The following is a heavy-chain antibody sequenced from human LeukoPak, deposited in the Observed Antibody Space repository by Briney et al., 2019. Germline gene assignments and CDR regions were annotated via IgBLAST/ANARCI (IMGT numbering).Heavy chain of an antibody. D-gene: IGHD2-15*01. V-gene: IGHV3-7*01. J-gene: IGHJ4*02. CDR1: GLTFSRYW. CDR2: IKQDGSEK. Sequence: PGGSLRLSCAASGLTFSRYWMSWVRQAPGKGLEWVANIKQDGSEKYYVDSVKGRFTISRDNAKKSLYLQMNSLRAEDTAVYYCATDIVVVVAATDFWGQGTLVTVSS. CDR3: ATDIVVVVAATDF.